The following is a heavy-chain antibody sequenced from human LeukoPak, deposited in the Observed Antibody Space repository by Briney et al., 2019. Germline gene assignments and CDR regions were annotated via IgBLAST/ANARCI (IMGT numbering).Heavy chain of an antibody. CDR2: ISAYNGNT. Sequence: ASVKVSCKSSGYTFTSYGISWVRQVPGQGLEWMGWISAYNGNTNYAQKLQGRVTMTTDTSTSTAYMELRSLRSDDTAVYYCARVGEYCTGSSCFDYWGQGTLVTVSS. V-gene: IGHV1-18*01. J-gene: IGHJ4*02. CDR3: ARVGEYCTGSSCFDY. CDR1: GYTFTSYG. D-gene: IGHD2-15*01.